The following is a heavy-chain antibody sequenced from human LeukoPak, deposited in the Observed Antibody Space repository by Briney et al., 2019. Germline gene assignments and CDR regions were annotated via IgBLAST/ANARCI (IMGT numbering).Heavy chain of an antibody. V-gene: IGHV3-30-3*01. Sequence: GGSLRLSCAASGFTFSSYAMHWVRQAPGKGLGWVAVISYDGSNKYYADSVKGRFTISRDNSKNTLYLQMNSLRAEDTAVYYCAREFRGWFDPWGQGTLVTVSS. CDR2: ISYDGSNK. CDR3: AREFRGWFDP. J-gene: IGHJ5*02. CDR1: GFTFSSYA.